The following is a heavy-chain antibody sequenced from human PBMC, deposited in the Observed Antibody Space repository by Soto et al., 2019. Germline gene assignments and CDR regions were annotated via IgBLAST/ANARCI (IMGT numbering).Heavy chain of an antibody. D-gene: IGHD3-3*01. J-gene: IGHJ4*02. CDR1: GFTFSSYA. CDR2: ISGSGGST. V-gene: IGHV3-23*01. CDR3: ANTIRWSGPEPFDY. Sequence: EVQLLESGGGLVQPGGSLRLSCAASGFTFSSYAMSWVRQAPGKGLEWVSAISGSGGSTYYADSVKGRFTISRDNSKNTLYLQMKSLSAEDTAVYYCANTIRWSGPEPFDYWGQGTLVTVSS.